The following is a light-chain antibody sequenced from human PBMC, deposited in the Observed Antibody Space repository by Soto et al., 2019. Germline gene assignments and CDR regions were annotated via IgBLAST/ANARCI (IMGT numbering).Light chain of an antibody. Sequence: QSVLTQPPSASGTPGQRVTISCSGSTSNIGSNTVNLYQLPGTAPKLLIYSSSQRPSGVPDRFSGSKSGTSASLAVSGLQSEDEADYYCQSYDTSLSGWVFGGRTKLTVL. J-gene: IGLJ3*02. V-gene: IGLV1-44*01. CDR3: QSYDTSLSGWV. CDR2: SSS. CDR1: TSNIGSNT.